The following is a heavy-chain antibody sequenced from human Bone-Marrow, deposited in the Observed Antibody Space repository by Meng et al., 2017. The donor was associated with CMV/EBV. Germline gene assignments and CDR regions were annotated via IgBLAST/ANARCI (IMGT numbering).Heavy chain of an antibody. J-gene: IGHJ4*02. D-gene: IGHD3-3*01. CDR1: GGSFSGYY. CDR3: ARGYTNDFWNGYYFY. CDR2: INHSGST. Sequence: SQTLSLTCAVYGGSFSGYYWSWIRQPPGKGLEWIGEINHSGSTNYNPSLKSRVTISVDTSKNQFSLKLSSVTAADTAVYYCARGYTNDFWNGYYFYWGQGTPVTVSS. V-gene: IGHV4-34*01.